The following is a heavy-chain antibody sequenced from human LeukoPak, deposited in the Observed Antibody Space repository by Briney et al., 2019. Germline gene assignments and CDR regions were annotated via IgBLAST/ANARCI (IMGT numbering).Heavy chain of an antibody. V-gene: IGHV3-33*01. CDR1: GFTFSSYG. CDR2: IWYDGSNK. J-gene: IGHJ4*02. D-gene: IGHD6-19*01. Sequence: PGGSLRLSCAASGFTFSSYGMHWVRQAPGKGLEWVAVIWYDGSNKYYADSVKGRFTISRDNSKNTLYLQMKSLRAEDTAVYYCARAGGLRIAVAPIDCWGQGTQVTVSS. CDR3: ARAGGLRIAVAPIDC.